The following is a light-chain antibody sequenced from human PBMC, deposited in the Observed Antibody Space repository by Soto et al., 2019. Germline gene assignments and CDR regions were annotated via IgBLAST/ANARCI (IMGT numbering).Light chain of an antibody. CDR2: AAS. J-gene: IGKJ5*01. CDR3: QQSYSTPPS. V-gene: IGKV1-39*01. Sequence: DIQMTQYPSSLSASVGDRVTITCRASQSISSYLNWYQQKPGKAPKLLIYAASSLQSGVPSRFSGSGSGTDFTLTISSLQPEDFATYYCQQSYSTPPSFGQRACLEIK. CDR1: QSISSY.